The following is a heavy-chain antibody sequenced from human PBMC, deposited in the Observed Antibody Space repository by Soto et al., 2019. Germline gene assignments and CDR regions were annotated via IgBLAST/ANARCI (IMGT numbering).Heavy chain of an antibody. CDR2: ISGSGGST. Sequence: PGGSLRLSCAASGFTFSSYAMSWVRQAPGKGLEWVSAISGSGGSTYYADSVKGRFTISRDNSKNTLYLQMNSLRAEDTAVYYCAKGGSSHYYYGMDVWGQGTTVTVSS. J-gene: IGHJ6*02. D-gene: IGHD6-13*01. CDR1: GFTFSSYA. CDR3: AKGGSSHYYYGMDV. V-gene: IGHV3-23*01.